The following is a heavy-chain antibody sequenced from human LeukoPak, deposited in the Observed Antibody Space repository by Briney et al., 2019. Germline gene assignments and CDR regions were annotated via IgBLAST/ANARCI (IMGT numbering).Heavy chain of an antibody. CDR2: ISGSGGTT. J-gene: IGHJ4*02. CDR3: AKEEWLGKMNFFDY. Sequence: GGSLRLSCAASGFTFSSYAMSWVRQAPGKGPEWVSTISGSGGTTYYADSVKGRFTVSRDSSKNTLYLQMNRLRAEDTAVYYCAKEEWLGKMNFFDYWGQGTLVTVSS. D-gene: IGHD6-19*01. CDR1: GFTFSSYA. V-gene: IGHV3-23*01.